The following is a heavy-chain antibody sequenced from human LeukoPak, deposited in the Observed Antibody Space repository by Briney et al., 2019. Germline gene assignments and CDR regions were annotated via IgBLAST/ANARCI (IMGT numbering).Heavy chain of an antibody. Sequence: SETLSLTCTVSGGSISSYYWSWIRQPAGKGLEWIGRIYTSGSTNYNPSFKSRVTMSVDTSKNQFSLKLSSVTAADTAVYYCARDVRRGTYYYDSSGYIRFDIWGQGTMVTVSS. D-gene: IGHD3-22*01. J-gene: IGHJ3*02. V-gene: IGHV4-4*07. CDR1: GGSISSYY. CDR2: IYTSGST. CDR3: ARDVRRGTYYYDSSGYIRFDI.